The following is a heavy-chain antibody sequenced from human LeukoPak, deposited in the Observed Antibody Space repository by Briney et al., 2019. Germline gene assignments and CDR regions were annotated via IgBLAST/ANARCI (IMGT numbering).Heavy chain of an antibody. J-gene: IGHJ6*03. D-gene: IGHD6-19*01. CDR2: ISYDGSNK. CDR3: AKDGTGWYRYYYYMDV. CDR1: GFTFSSYA. V-gene: IGHV3-30*04. Sequence: PGGSLRLSCAASGFTFSSYAMHWVRQAPGKGLEWVAVISYDGSNKYYADSVKGRFTISRDNSKNTLYLQMNSLRAEDTAVYYCAKDGTGWYRYYYYMDVWGKGTTVTVSS.